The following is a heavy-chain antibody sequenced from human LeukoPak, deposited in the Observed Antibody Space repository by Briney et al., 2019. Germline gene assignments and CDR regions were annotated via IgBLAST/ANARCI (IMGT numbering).Heavy chain of an antibody. V-gene: IGHV3-30*02. J-gene: IGHJ6*02. CDR2: IRYDGSNK. CDR3: AKGVSYYYYGMDV. CDR1: GFTFSSYG. Sequence: GGSLRLSCAASGFTFSSYGMHWVRQAPGKGLEWVAFIRYDGSNKYYADSVKGRFTISRDNSKNTLYLQMNSLRAEDTALYYCAKGVSYYYYGMDVWGQGTTVTVSS.